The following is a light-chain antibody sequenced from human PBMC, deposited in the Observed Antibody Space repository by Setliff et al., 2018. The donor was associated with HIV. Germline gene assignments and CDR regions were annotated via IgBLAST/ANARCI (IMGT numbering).Light chain of an antibody. CDR3: CSYTGSDTIDV. J-gene: IGLJ1*01. CDR1: SSNIGSNY. V-gene: IGLV1-47*01. CDR2: KNN. Sequence: QSVLTQPPSASGTPGQRVTISCSGSSSNIGSNYVYWYQQLPGTAPKLLIYKNNQRPSGVSARFSGSKSGNTASLIISGLQAEDEADYYCCSYTGSDTIDVFGTGTKVTVL.